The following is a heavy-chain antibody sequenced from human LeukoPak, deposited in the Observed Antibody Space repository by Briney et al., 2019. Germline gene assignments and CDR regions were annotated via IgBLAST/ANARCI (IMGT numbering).Heavy chain of an antibody. V-gene: IGHV1-24*01. D-gene: IGHD6-19*01. CDR3: ATDHPTATWAVAGTRAFDI. CDR2: FDPEDGET. J-gene: IGHJ3*02. Sequence: ASVKVSCKVSGYTLTELSLHWLRQAPGKGPAWMGGFDPEDGETIKAQKFQGRVTMTEDISTDTAYMELSSLRSEDTAVYYCATDHPTATWAVAGTRAFDIWGQGTMVTVSS. CDR1: GYTLTELS.